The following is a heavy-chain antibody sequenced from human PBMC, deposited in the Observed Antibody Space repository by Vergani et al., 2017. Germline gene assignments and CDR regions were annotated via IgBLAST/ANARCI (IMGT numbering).Heavy chain of an antibody. J-gene: IGHJ6*02. D-gene: IGHD3-9*01. CDR2: IYSTGST. Sequence: QVQLEESGPGLVKPSETLSLTCTASGGSFNTYYWSWIRQSPGKGLEWIGYIYSTGSTNYNPSLNSRVTMLVDTSKNQFSLKFRSVTAADTAVYFCARVMYRDEASTGYRLEGMDIWGQGTTVTISS. CDR3: ARVMYRDEASTGYRLEGMDI. V-gene: IGHV4-59*13. CDR1: GGSFNTYY.